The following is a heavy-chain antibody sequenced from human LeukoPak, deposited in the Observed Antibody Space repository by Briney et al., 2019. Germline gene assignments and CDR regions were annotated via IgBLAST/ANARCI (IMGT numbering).Heavy chain of an antibody. Sequence: ASVKVSCKAFGYTFTSYDINWVRQATGQGLEWMGWMNPNSGNTGYAQKFQGRVTMTRSTSISTAYMELSSLRSEDTAVYYCARVRFGYSHGSDYYYMDVWGKGTTVTVSS. V-gene: IGHV1-8*01. CDR1: GYTFTSYD. CDR2: MNPNSGNT. CDR3: ARVRFGYSHGSDYYYMDV. J-gene: IGHJ6*03. D-gene: IGHD5-18*01.